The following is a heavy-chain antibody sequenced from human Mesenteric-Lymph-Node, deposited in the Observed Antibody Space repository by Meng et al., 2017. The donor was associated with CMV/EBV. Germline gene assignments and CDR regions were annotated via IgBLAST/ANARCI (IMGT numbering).Heavy chain of an antibody. J-gene: IGHJ4*02. D-gene: IGHD2-2*01. CDR1: GFTFSSYE. CDR3: ASDPTIVVVPAANGL. CDR2: ISSGSSTI. Sequence: GGSLRLSCAASGFTFSSYEMNWVRQAPGKGLEWVSYISSGSSTIYYADSVKGRFTISRDNAKNSLYLQMNSLRAEDTAVYYCASDPTIVVVPAANGLWGQGTLGT. V-gene: IGHV3-48*03.